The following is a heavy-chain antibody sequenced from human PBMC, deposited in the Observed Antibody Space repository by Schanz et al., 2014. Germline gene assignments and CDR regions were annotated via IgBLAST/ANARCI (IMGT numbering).Heavy chain of an antibody. CDR2: INTGSNYI. J-gene: IGHJ2*01. V-gene: IGHV3-11*05. CDR1: GFSFSDYY. CDR3: AKDAPYPFDL. Sequence: QVHLLESGGGLVEPGGSLRLSCAASGFSFSDYYMSWIRQAPGKGLEWISFINTGSNYINYADSVKGRFTISRDNAENTLYLQMNSLRAEDTAIYYCAKDAPYPFDLWGRGTLITVSS.